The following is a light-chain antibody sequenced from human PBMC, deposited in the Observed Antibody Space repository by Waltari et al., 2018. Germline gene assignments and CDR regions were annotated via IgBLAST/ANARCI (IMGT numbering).Light chain of an antibody. V-gene: IGLV3-1*01. CDR2: QDN. CDR3: QAWDSSTVYV. Sequence: SYELTQPPSVSVSPGQTASITCSGDKLGDKYVCWDQQKPGQSPVTVIYQDNKRPSGIPERFSGSNSGNKATLTISGTQAMDEGDYYCQAWDSSTVYVFGGGTKLTVL. J-gene: IGLJ2*01. CDR1: KLGDKY.